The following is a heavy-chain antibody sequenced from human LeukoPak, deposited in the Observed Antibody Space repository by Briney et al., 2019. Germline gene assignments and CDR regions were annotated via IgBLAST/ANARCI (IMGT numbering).Heavy chain of an antibody. CDR2: INHSGST. V-gene: IGHV4-34*01. CDR1: GGSFSGYY. CDR3: ARGVGAASYYYYYMDV. J-gene: IGHJ6*03. Sequence: SGPLSLTCAVYGGSFSGYYWSWIRQPPGKGLEWIGEINHSGSTNYNPSLKSRVTISVDTSKNQFSLKLSSVTAADTAVYYCARGVGAASYYYYYMDVWGKGTTVTVSS. D-gene: IGHD2-15*01.